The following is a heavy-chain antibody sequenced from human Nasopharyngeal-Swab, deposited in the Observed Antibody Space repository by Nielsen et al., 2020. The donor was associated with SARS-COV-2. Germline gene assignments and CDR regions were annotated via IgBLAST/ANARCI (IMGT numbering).Heavy chain of an antibody. J-gene: IGHJ4*02. D-gene: IGHD6-19*01. Sequence: GESLKISCAASGFTFSSYGMHWVRQAPGKGLEWVAVISYDGSNKYYADSVKGRFTISRDNSKNTLDLQMNSLRAEDTAVYYCARGPWKQWLVLLVASPFDYWGQGTLVTVSS. V-gene: IGHV3-30*03. CDR2: ISYDGSNK. CDR3: ARGPWKQWLVLLVASPFDY. CDR1: GFTFSSYG.